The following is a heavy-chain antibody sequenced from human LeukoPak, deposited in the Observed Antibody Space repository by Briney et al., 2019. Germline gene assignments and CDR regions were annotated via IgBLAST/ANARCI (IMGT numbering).Heavy chain of an antibody. CDR2: INAYNGNT. J-gene: IGHJ4*02. CDR1: GYTFTIYS. CDR3: DRDYESWSGSY. D-gene: IGHD3-3*01. V-gene: IGHV1-18*01. Sequence: ASVKVSCKASGYTFTIYSISWVRQAPGQGLGWIGWINAYNGNTNHAQKFEGRVTITTDTSATTTYMELRILRLDDTATYYCDRDYESWSGSYWGEGTLVTVSS.